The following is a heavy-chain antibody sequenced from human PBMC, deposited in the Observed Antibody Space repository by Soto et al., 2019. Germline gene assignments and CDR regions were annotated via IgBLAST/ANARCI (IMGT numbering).Heavy chain of an antibody. D-gene: IGHD3-22*01. J-gene: IGHJ5*01. Sequence: PGGSLRLSCAASGFSFSNYNMNWVRQAPGKGLEWVAHITDGLTKHYADFVQGRFTISRDNAKNSXXXXXXXXXXXXXXVYYCARDTSHGVTIGGLDXXGXXTLVTVSX. CDR3: ARDTSHGVTIGGLDX. CDR2: ITDGLTK. CDR1: GFSFSNYN. V-gene: IGHV3-48*01.